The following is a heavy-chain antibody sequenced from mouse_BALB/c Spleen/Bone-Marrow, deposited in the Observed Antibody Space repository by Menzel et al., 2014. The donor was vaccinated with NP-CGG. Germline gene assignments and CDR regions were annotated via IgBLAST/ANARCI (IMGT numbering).Heavy chain of an antibody. J-gene: IGHJ4*01. Sequence: QVTLKECGAELVRPGASVTLSCKASGYTFTDYEMHWVKQTPVHGLEWIGAIDPETGGTAYNQKFKGKATLTADKSSSTAYMELRSLTSEDSAVYYCTRHWDYAMDYWGQGTSVTVSS. V-gene: IGHV1-15*01. CDR1: GYTFTDYE. CDR3: TRHWDYAMDY. D-gene: IGHD4-1*01. CDR2: IDPETGGT.